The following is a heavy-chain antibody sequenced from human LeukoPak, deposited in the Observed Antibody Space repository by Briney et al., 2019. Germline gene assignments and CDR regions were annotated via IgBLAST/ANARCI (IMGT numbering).Heavy chain of an antibody. CDR2: ISYDGSNK. V-gene: IGHV3-30-3*01. CDR1: GFTFSSYA. Sequence: GGSLRLSCAASGFTFSSYAMHWVRQAPGKGLEWVAVISYDGSNKYYADSVKGRFTISRDNSKNTLYLQMNSLRAEDTAVFYCARETGSAVGSTDFDYWGQGALVTVSS. CDR3: ARETGSAVGSTDFDY. D-gene: IGHD4-17*01. J-gene: IGHJ4*02.